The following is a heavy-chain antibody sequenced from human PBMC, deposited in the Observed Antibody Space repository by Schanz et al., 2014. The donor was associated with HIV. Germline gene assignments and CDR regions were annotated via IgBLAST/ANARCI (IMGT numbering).Heavy chain of an antibody. CDR3: ARPDYDFWVDV. J-gene: IGHJ6*02. D-gene: IGHD3-3*01. CDR2: ISGSGNTI. CDR1: GLTFSSYG. Sequence: QVQLVESGGGLVKPGGSLRLSCAGSGLTFSSYGMHWVRQAPGKGLEWVSYISGSGNTIYYADSVKGRFTISRDNAKNSLSLQMNSLRAEDTAVYYCARPDYDFWVDVWGQGTTVIVSS. V-gene: IGHV3-11*01.